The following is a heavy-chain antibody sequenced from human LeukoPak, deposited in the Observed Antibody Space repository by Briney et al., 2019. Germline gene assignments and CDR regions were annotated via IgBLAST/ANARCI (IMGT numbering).Heavy chain of an antibody. V-gene: IGHV3-23*01. D-gene: IGHD6-19*01. CDR2: ITGSGGST. CDR3: AKGESGWYFDY. CDR1: GFIFSSYA. Sequence: PGRSLRLSCAASGFIFSSYAMHWVRQAPGKGLEWVSTITGSGGSTYYADSVKGRFTISRDSSKNTLYLQMNSLRAEDTAVYYCAKGESGWYFDYWGQGTLVTVSS. J-gene: IGHJ4*02.